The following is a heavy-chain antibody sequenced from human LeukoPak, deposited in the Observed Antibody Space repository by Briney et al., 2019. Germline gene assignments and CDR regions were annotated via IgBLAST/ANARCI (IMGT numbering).Heavy chain of an antibody. J-gene: IGHJ3*02. CDR1: GFIFSDYY. CDR2: ISSVGHTI. Sequence: GGSLRLSCAASGFIFSDYYMSWIRQAPGKGLEWVSYISSVGHTIYYADSVKGRFTISRDNAKNSLYLQMNSLRAEDTAVYYCARDLRYCSATSCYTDAAFDIWGQGTMVTVSS. V-gene: IGHV3-11*01. CDR3: ARDLRYCSATSCYTDAAFDI. D-gene: IGHD2-2*02.